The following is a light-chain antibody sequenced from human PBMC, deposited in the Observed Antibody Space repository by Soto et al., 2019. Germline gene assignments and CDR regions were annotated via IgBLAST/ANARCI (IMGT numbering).Light chain of an antibody. CDR1: SSDVGSYNL. CDR3: TSYAGDNNLV. V-gene: IGLV2-14*02. CDR2: EGS. Sequence: QSALTQPASVSGSPGQSITISCTGTSSDVGSYNLVSWYQQHPGKAPKLMIYEGSKRPSGVSNRFSASKSGNTASLTVSGLQAEDEAHYYCTSYAGDNNLVFGGGTKVTVL. J-gene: IGLJ2*01.